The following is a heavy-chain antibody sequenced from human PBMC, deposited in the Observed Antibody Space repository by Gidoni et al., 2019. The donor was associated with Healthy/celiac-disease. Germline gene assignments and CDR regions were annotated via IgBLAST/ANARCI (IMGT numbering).Heavy chain of an antibody. CDR2: IYYSGST. Sequence: KGLEWIGYIYYSGSTYYNPSLKSRVTISVDTSKNQFSLKLSSVTAADTAVYYCARDIVGATKYYYYYGMDVWGQGTTVTVSS. V-gene: IGHV4-30-4*01. J-gene: IGHJ6*02. CDR3: ARDIVGATKYYYYYGMDV. D-gene: IGHD1-26*01.